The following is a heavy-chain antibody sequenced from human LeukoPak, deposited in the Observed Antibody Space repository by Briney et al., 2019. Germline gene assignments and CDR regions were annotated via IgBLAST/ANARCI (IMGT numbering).Heavy chain of an antibody. D-gene: IGHD2-21*02. V-gene: IGHV3-53*01. CDR2: VYSGGST. J-gene: IGHJ6*04. CDR1: GFTVSSTY. Sequence: GGSLRLSCAAFGFTVSSTYMSWVRQAPGKGLEWVSVVYSGGSTYYADSVKGRFTISRDNSKNTLYLQMNSLRAEDTAVYYCARHPDCGGDGVCYYGMDVWAKGPRSPSPQ. CDR3: ARHPDCGGDGVCYYGMDV.